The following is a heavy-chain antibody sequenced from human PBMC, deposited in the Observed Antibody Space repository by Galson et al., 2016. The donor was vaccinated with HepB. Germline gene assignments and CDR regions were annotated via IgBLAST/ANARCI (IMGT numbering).Heavy chain of an antibody. J-gene: IGHJ4*02. CDR1: GFTFSSYG. Sequence: SLRLSCAASGFTFSSYGMHWVRQAPGKGLEWVAVISYDGNSQHCADSVKGRFTISKDNSNNTLYLQMNRLTADDTAVYYCAEAWPVSGFDYWGQGTLVTVSS. D-gene: IGHD6-19*01. CDR3: AEAWPVSGFDY. CDR2: ISYDGNSQ. V-gene: IGHV3-30*18.